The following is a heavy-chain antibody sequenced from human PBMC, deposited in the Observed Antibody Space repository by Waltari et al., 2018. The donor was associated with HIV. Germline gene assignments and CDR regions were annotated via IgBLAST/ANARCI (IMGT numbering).Heavy chain of an antibody. D-gene: IGHD4-17*01. J-gene: IGHJ4*02. CDR1: DFDFARFT. Sequence: EARLTESGGGLVLPGTSLRLSCSGSDFDFARFTLPWIRQTPHGGLHWVASIGVSSNYLYYSDSVKGRFTVSRDNAKGSLSLQMTRLRSEDSGLYFCARDRTSVTTGDFDSWGRGTLVTVSS. V-gene: IGHV3-21*02. CDR3: ARDRTSVTTGDFDS. CDR2: IGVSSNYL.